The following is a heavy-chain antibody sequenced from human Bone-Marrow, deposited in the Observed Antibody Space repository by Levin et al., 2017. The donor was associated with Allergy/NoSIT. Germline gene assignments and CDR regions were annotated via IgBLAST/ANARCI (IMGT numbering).Heavy chain of an antibody. J-gene: IGHJ3*01. D-gene: IGHD3-22*01. CDR1: GYIFTDYY. V-gene: IGHV1-2*02. CDR2: VNPKTGGT. Sequence: VASVKVSCEASGYIFTDYYIHWVRQAPGQGLEWMGWVNPKTGGTHYIQKFESRVTMTRDAYLSTAYMELSRLTSDDTAVYFCAILTHYYDSSGPHSFDVWGQGTMVTVTS. CDR3: AILTHYYDSSGPHSFDV.